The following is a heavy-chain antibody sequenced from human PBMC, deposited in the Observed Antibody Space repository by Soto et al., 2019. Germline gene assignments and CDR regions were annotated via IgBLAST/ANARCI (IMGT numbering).Heavy chain of an antibody. CDR1: GGSFSGYY. CDR3: ARGRGYSYGWDFDY. Sequence: QVQLQQWGAGLLKPSETLSLTCAVYGGSFSGYYWSWIRQPPGKGLEWIGEINHSGSTNYNPSLKSRVTISVDTSKNQFSLKLSSVTAADTAVYYCARGRGYSYGWDFDYWGQGTLVTVSS. J-gene: IGHJ4*02. CDR2: INHSGST. D-gene: IGHD5-18*01. V-gene: IGHV4-34*01.